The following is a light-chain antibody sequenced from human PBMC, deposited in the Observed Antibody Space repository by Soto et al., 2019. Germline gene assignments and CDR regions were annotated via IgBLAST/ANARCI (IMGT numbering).Light chain of an antibody. Sequence: QSVLTQPASVSGSPGQSITISCTGTSSDVGSYNLVSWYQHHPGKAPKLMIYEGSKRPSGVSNRFSGSKSGNTASLTISGLQAEDEADYYCCSYAGSSTPSYVFGTGTQLTVL. J-gene: IGLJ1*01. CDR1: SSDVGSYNL. V-gene: IGLV2-23*01. CDR3: CSYAGSSTPSYV. CDR2: EGS.